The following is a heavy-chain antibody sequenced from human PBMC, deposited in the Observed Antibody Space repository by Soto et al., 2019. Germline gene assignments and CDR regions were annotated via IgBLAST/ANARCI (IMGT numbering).Heavy chain of an antibody. J-gene: IGHJ4*02. CDR3: ARGVGSSWYDV. CDR1: GYTFTDYY. D-gene: IGHD6-13*01. CDR2: INSKGGDT. Sequence: ASVKVSCKASGYTFTDYYIHWVRQAPGQGLEWMGWINSKGGDTNYAQKFQGWVTMTRDTSISTSFMEVNSLKSDDTAAYYCARGVGSSWYDVWGQGTLVTVSS. V-gene: IGHV1-2*04.